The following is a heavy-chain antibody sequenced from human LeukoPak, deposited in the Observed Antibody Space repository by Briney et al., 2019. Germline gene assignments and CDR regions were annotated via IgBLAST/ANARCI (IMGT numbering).Heavy chain of an antibody. V-gene: IGHV4-39*01. D-gene: IGHD1-7*01. CDR3: ARSNWDSNVGIDY. CDR1: GGSISSSSYY. J-gene: IGHJ4*02. Sequence: PSETLSLTCTVSGGSISSSSYYWDWIRQPQGKGLEWIGTMYYSGITYYNPSLKSRVTTSVDTSKNQFTLKVSSVTAADTAVYYCARSNWDSNVGIDYWGQGILVIVSS. CDR2: MYYSGIT.